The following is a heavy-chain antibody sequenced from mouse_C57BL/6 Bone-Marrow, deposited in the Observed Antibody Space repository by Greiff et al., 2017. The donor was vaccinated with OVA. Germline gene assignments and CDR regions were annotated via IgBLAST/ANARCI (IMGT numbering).Heavy chain of an antibody. CDR1: GFTFSDYG. Sequence: VQLKESGGGLVQPGGSLKLSCAASGFTFSDYGMAWVRQAPRKGPEWVAFISNLAYSIYYADNVTGRFTISRENAKNTLYLERSSLRSEDTAMYYCARLDDGYVYFDYWGQGTTLTVSS. D-gene: IGHD2-3*01. J-gene: IGHJ2*01. CDR2: ISNLAYSI. V-gene: IGHV5-15*01. CDR3: ARLDDGYVYFDY.